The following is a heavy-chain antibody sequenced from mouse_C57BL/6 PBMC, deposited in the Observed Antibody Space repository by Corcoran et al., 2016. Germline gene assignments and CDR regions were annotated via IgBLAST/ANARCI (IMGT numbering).Heavy chain of an antibody. J-gene: IGHJ2*01. CDR2: INTYSGVP. Sequence: QIQLVQSGPELKKPGETVKISCKASGYTFTTYGMSWVKQAPGKGLKWMGWINTYSGVPTYADDFKGRFAFSLETSASTAYLQINNLKNEDTATYFCARNRRGYYFDYWGQGTTLTVSS. V-gene: IGHV9-3*01. CDR1: GYTFTTYG. CDR3: ARNRRGYYFDY.